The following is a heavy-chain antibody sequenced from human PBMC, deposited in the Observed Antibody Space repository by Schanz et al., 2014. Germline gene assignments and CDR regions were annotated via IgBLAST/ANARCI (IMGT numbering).Heavy chain of an antibody. Sequence: QVQLVQSGAEVKKPGASVKVSCKASGYTFISYFIHWVRQAPGQGLEWMGIINPTGGSTSYAQRFQGRVTVPRDTSTSTVYMELSSLRSEDTAVYYCARAAYGGYTSTPLRYWGQGTLVTVSS. CDR1: GYTFISYF. D-gene: IGHD5-12*01. CDR3: ARAAYGGYTSTPLRY. CDR2: INPTGGST. V-gene: IGHV1-46*01. J-gene: IGHJ4*02.